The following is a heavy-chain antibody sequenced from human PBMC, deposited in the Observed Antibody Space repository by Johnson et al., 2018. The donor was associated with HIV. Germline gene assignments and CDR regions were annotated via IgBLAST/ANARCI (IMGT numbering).Heavy chain of an antibody. J-gene: IGHJ3*02. CDR1: GFTFNTSG. V-gene: IGHV3-30*02. CDR3: AKESKWESRTPHAFDM. D-gene: IGHD1-26*01. Sequence: QVQLVESGGGVVQPGGSLRLSCAASGFTFNTSGMDWVRQAPGKGLEWVAFIRYDGNSKYYIDSVKGRFTVSRDNSKNTLYLQMKSLRPEDTAVYYCAKESKWESRTPHAFDMWGQGTMVTVSS. CDR2: IRYDGNSK.